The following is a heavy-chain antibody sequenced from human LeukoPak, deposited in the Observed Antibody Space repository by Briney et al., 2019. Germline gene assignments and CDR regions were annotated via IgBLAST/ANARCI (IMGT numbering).Heavy chain of an antibody. CDR3: ARLEAYYDSSGYSNWFDP. V-gene: IGHV5-51*01. Sequence: NTGASLKISCKGSGSIFTSYWIGWVRQLPGKGLEWMGIIYPGDSDTRYSPSFQGQVTISADKSISTAYLQWSSLKASDTAMYYCARLEAYYDSSGYSNWFDPWGQGTLVTVSS. D-gene: IGHD3-22*01. J-gene: IGHJ5*02. CDR1: GSIFTSYW. CDR2: IYPGDSDT.